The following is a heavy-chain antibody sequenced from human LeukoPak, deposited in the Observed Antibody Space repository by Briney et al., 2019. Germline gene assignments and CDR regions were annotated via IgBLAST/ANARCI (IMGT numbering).Heavy chain of an antibody. Sequence: GGSLRLSCAASRFTFSDYYMSWVRQAPGKGLEWISYISSTGATIHYADSVKGRFTVSRDNANSSLYLQLNSLRAEDTAVYYCARVKYYYDSSGSQYFQHWGQGTLVTVSS. CDR2: ISSTGATI. CDR3: ARVKYYYDSSGSQYFQH. V-gene: IGHV3-11*04. CDR1: RFTFSDYY. D-gene: IGHD3-22*01. J-gene: IGHJ1*01.